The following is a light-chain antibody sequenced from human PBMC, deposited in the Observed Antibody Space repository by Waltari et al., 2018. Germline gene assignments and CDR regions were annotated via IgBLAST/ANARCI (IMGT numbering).Light chain of an antibody. V-gene: IGLV2-14*03. J-gene: IGLJ3*02. CDR1: SSDVGTYNY. CDR3: SSYITTNTLEL. Sequence: QSALTQPASVSGSPGQSITISCTGTSSDVGTYNYVSWYQQHPGNAPKLLIYDVSYRPSGVSYRFAGSKSGNTASLTISGLQAEDEADYYCSSYITTNTLELFGGGTSLTVL. CDR2: DVS.